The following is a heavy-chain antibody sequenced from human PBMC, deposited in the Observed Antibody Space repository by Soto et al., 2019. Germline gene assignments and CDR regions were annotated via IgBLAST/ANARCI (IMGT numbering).Heavy chain of an antibody. CDR3: AKGPAIVLVPVAMSYYYGMDV. J-gene: IGHJ6*02. CDR2: ISYDGSNK. Sequence: QVQLVESGGGVVQPGRSLRLSCAASGFTFSSYGMHWVRQAPGKGLEWVAVISYDGSNKYYADSVKGRFTISRDNSKNTLYLQMNSLRAEDTAVYYCAKGPAIVLVPVAMSYYYGMDVWGQGTTVTVSS. D-gene: IGHD2-2*01. CDR1: GFTFSSYG. V-gene: IGHV3-30*18.